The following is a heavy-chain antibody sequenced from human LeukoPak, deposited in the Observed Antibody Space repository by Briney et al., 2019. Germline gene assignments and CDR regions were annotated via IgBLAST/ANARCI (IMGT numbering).Heavy chain of an antibody. D-gene: IGHD3-10*01. J-gene: IGHJ5*02. CDR3: ARGRRFGELFEGFDP. V-gene: IGHV4-31*03. Sequence: SETLSLTCTVSGGSISSGGYYWSWIRQHPGKGLEWIGYIYYSGSTYYNPSLKSRVTISVDTSKNQFSLKLSSVTAADTAVYYCARGRRFGELFEGFDPWGQGTLVTVSS. CDR1: GGSISSGGYY. CDR2: IYYSGST.